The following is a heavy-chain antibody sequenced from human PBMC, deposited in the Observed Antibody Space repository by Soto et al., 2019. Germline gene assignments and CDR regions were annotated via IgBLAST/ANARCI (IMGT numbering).Heavy chain of an antibody. J-gene: IGHJ4*02. CDR2: TRNKGNSYTT. V-gene: IGHV3-72*01. CDR3: AFGGATRAY. Sequence: EVQLVESGGALVQPGGSLRLSCAASGFTFSDHHMDWVRQAPGKGLEWVGRTRNKGNSYTTEYAASVKGRFTISRDESHNSLYLQMNRLKAGDTAVYYCAFGGATRAYWGQGTLVLVSS. D-gene: IGHD1-26*01. CDR1: GFTFSDHH.